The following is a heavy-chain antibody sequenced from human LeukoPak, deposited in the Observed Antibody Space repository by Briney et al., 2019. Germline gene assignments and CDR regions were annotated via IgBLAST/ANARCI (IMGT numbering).Heavy chain of an antibody. D-gene: IGHD4-17*01. V-gene: IGHV1-2*02. J-gene: IGHJ6*03. CDR3: ARNTVTAIYYYYYYMDV. Sequence: ASVKVSCKAPGYTFTGYYMHWVRQAPGQGLEWMGWINPNSGGTNYAQKFQGRVTMTRDASISTAYMELSRLRSDDTAVYYCARNTVTAIYYYYYYMDVWGKGTTVTVSS. CDR1: GYTFTGYY. CDR2: INPNSGGT.